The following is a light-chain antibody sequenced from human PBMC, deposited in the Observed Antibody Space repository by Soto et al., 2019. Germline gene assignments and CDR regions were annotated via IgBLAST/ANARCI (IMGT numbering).Light chain of an antibody. CDR1: QSVRGNS. V-gene: IGKV3-20*01. CDR2: SVS. J-gene: IGKJ3*01. Sequence: EVVLTQSPGTLSLSPGEGATLSCRASQSVRGNSLAWYQQKPGQAPRLLIYSVSSRATGIPDRFSGSGSGTDFTLSISRLEREDFAVYYCQQYGALPVTFGPGITVDIK. CDR3: QQYGALPVT.